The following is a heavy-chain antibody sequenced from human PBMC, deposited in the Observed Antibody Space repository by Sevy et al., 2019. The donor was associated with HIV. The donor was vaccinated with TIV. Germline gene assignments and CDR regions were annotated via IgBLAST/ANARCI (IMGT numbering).Heavy chain of an antibody. CDR1: GAAVSGYF. CDR2: IYDGGTT. Sequence: SETLSLTCAVSGAAVSGYFWSWVRQPPGKGLEWLGYIYDGGTTNYNPSLDSRLTISLDTSKNQFSLKLSSVTAADTAVYYCSRGLQLWLGHFDYWGQGTLVTVSS. J-gene: IGHJ4*02. V-gene: IGHV4-59*02. D-gene: IGHD5-18*01. CDR3: SRGLQLWLGHFDY.